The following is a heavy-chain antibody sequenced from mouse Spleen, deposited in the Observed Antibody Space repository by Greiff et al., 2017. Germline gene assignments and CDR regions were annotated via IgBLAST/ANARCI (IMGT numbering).Heavy chain of an antibody. CDR1: GFTFSSYG. J-gene: IGHJ2*01. Sequence: EVQLVESGGGLVKPGGSLKLSCAASGFTFSSYGMSWVRQTPEKRLEWVATISGGGSYTYYPDSVKGRFTISRDNAKNNLYLQMSSLRSEDTALYYCARKTWDYFDYWGQGTTLTVSS. CDR2: ISGGGSYT. D-gene: IGHD4-1*01. V-gene: IGHV5-9-2*01. CDR3: ARKTWDYFDY.